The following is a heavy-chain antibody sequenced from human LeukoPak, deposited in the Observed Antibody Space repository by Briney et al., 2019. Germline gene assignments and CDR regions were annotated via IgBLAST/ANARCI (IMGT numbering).Heavy chain of an antibody. CDR1: GYTFTGYY. Sequence: ASVKVSCTASGYTFTGYYMHWVRQAPGQGLEWMGRINPNSGGTNYAQKFQGRVTMTRDTSISTAYMELSRLRSDDTAVYYCARVGIDDYGDYDEHWGQGTLVTVSS. CDR3: ARVGIDDYGDYDEH. CDR2: INPNSGGT. D-gene: IGHD4-17*01. J-gene: IGHJ1*01. V-gene: IGHV1-2*06.